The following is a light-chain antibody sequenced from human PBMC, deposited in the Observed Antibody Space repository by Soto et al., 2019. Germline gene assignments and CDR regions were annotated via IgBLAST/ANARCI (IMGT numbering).Light chain of an antibody. V-gene: IGKV3-15*01. Sequence: EIVMTQSPATLSVSPGERATLSCRASQSVSSKLAWYQQKPGQAPRVLVYGASTRATGVPARFSGSGSGTEFTLTNSSLQSEDFAVYYCQHYNDWPPTWTFGQGTRVEIK. J-gene: IGKJ1*01. CDR2: GAS. CDR1: QSVSSK. CDR3: QHYNDWPPTWT.